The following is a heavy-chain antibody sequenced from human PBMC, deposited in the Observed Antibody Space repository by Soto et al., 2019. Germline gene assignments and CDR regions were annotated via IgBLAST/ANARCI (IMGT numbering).Heavy chain of an antibody. Sequence: PGGSLRLSCAASGFSFRNYAMQWVRQAAGKGLEWVALTSLDGFNQYYGKSVEGRFTISRDNSKNTLYLDMDSLRPEDSAIYFCARALGRAGIVLFDYWGQGT. V-gene: IGHV3-30*03. CDR1: GFSFRNYA. CDR2: TSLDGFNQ. CDR3: ARALGRAGIVLFDY. J-gene: IGHJ4*02. D-gene: IGHD2-8*02.